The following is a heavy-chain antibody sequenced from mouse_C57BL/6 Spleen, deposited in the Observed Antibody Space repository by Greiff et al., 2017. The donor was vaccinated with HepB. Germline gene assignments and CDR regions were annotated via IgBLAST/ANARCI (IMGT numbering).Heavy chain of an antibody. Sequence: VQLKQSGPELVKPGASVKISCKASGYAFSSSWMNWVKQRPGKGLEWIGRIYPGDGDTNYNGKFKGKATLTADKSSSTAYMQLSSLTSEDSAVYVCARWDDYGGAYWGQGTTLTVSS. V-gene: IGHV1-82*01. D-gene: IGHD2-4*01. CDR3: ARWDDYGGAY. CDR2: IYPGDGDT. J-gene: IGHJ2*01. CDR1: GYAFSSSW.